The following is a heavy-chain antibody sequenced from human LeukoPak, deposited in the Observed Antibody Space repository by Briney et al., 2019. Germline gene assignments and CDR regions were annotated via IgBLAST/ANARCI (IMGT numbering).Heavy chain of an antibody. CDR1: GLTFRTTW. V-gene: IGHV3-74*01. CDR2: MNGEGTTI. Sequence: GGSLRLSCATSGLTFRTTWMHWVRQAPGKGLVWVSRMNGEGTTIDYADSVKGRFTISRDNSKNTLYLQMNSLRAEDTAVYYCARSGSGWYEGFDYWGQGTLVTVSS. CDR3: ARSGSGWYEGFDY. D-gene: IGHD6-19*01. J-gene: IGHJ4*02.